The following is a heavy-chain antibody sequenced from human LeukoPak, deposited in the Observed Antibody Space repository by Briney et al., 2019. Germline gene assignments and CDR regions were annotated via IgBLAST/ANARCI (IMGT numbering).Heavy chain of an antibody. D-gene: IGHD2-21*01. CDR1: GGSISSYY. CDR3: ARAGLVVVIAIDRRGWFDP. Sequence: SETLSLTCTVSGGSISSYYWSWIRQPAGNGLEWIGEFNHSGSTNYNPSLKSRVTISVDTSKNQFSLKLSSVTAADTAVYYSARAGLVVVIAIDRRGWFDPWGQGTLVTISS. J-gene: IGHJ5*02. CDR2: FNHSGST. V-gene: IGHV4-34*01.